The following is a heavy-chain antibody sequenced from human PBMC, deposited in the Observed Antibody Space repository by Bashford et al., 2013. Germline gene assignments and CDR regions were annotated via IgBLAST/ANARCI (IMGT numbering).Heavy chain of an antibody. D-gene: IGHD3-22*01. CDR1: GYSFTSYW. Sequence: GESLKISCKGSGYSFTSYWIGWVRQMPGKGLEWMGIIYPGDSDTRYSPSFQGQVIISADKSISTAYLQWSSLRASDTAMYYCARVSSGHSASIDYWGQGTLVTVSS. CDR3: ARVSSGHSASIDY. CDR2: IYPGDSDT. V-gene: IGHV5-51*01. J-gene: IGHJ4*02.